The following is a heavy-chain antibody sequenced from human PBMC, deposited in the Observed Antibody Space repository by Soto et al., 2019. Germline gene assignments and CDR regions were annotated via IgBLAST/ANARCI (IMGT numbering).Heavy chain of an antibody. J-gene: IGHJ5*02. D-gene: IGHD4-17*01. Sequence: PGGSLRLSCAVSGFIFSSYDMSWVRQAPGKGLECVSTILVGGSTNYEDSVKGRLTISRDTSKNTVYLQMNSLTAGDTAVYYCAKRPISDYMGWFYXWGQGTLFTVSX. V-gene: IGHV3-23*01. CDR1: GFIFSSYD. CDR3: AKRPISDYMGWFYX. CDR2: ILVGGST.